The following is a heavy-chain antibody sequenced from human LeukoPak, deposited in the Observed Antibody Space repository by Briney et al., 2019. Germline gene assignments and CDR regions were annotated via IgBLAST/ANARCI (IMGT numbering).Heavy chain of an antibody. Sequence: SETLSVTCTVSGGSISSSSYYWGWIRQPPGKGLEWIGSIYYSGSTYYNPSLKSRVTISVDTSKNQFSLKLSSVTAADTAVYYCARHFINTMIVVVITTRFDYWGQGTLVTVSS. D-gene: IGHD3-22*01. V-gene: IGHV4-39*01. CDR3: ARHFINTMIVVVITTRFDY. CDR1: GGSISSSSYY. CDR2: IYYSGST. J-gene: IGHJ4*02.